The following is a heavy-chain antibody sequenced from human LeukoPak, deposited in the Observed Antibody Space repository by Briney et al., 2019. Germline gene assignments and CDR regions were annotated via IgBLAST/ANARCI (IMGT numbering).Heavy chain of an antibody. CDR1: GFTFSSYE. J-gene: IGHJ5*02. CDR2: ISSSGSTI. Sequence: GGSLRLSCAASGFTFSSYETNWVRQAPGKGLEWVSYISSSGSTIYYADSVKGRFTISRDNSKNTLYLQMNSLRAEDTAVYYCAKKYSTGLDPWGQGTLVTVSS. V-gene: IGHV3-48*03. CDR3: AKKYSTGLDP. D-gene: IGHD1-26*01.